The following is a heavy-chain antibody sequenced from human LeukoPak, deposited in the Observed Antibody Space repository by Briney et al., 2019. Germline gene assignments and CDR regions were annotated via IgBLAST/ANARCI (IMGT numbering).Heavy chain of an antibody. J-gene: IGHJ5*02. CDR3: ARDPSSGPSDNWFDP. CDR1: GYTFTSYY. CDR2: INPSGGST. V-gene: IGHV1-46*01. D-gene: IGHD6-19*01. Sequence: GASVKVSCKASGYTFTSYYMHWVRQAPGQGLEWMGIINPSGGSTSYAQKFQGRVTMTRDTSTSTVYMELSSLRSEDTAVCYCARDPSSGPSDNWFDPWGQGTLVTVSS.